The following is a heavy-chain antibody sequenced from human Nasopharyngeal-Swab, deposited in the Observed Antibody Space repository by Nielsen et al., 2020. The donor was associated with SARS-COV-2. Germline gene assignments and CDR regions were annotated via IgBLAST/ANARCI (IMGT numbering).Heavy chain of an antibody. CDR3: ARRKGGRGFDY. J-gene: IGHJ4*02. Sequence: WIRQPPGKGLEWIGEINHSGSTNYNPSLKSRVTISVDTSKNQFSLKLSSVTAADTAVYYCARRKGGRGFDYWGQGTLVTVS. V-gene: IGHV4-34*01. CDR2: INHSGST. D-gene: IGHD3-16*01.